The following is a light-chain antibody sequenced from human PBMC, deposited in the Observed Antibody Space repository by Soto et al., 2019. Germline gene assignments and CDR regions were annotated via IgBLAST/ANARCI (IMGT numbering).Light chain of an antibody. V-gene: IGKV3-11*01. CDR1: QSVSSY. CDR2: DAS. J-gene: IGKJ5*01. Sequence: EIVLTQSPATLSLSPGERATLSCRASQSVSSYLAWYQQKTGQAPRLLIYDASNRATGIPARFSGSGSGTDCTLTISSLVPEDFAVYYCQQRSNWPITFGQGTRLEIK. CDR3: QQRSNWPIT.